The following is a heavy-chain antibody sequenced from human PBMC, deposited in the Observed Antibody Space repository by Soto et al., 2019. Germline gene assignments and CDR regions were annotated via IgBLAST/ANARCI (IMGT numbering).Heavy chain of an antibody. J-gene: IGHJ4*02. CDR3: ARGGNYYDSSGYSGDFDY. Sequence: AASVKVSCKASGYTFTSYGISWVRQAPGQGLEWMGWISAYNGNTNYAQKLQGRVTMTTDTSTSTAYMELRSLRSDDTAVYYCARGGNYYDSSGYSGDFDYWGQGTLVTVSS. D-gene: IGHD3-22*01. CDR1: GYTFTSYG. CDR2: ISAYNGNT. V-gene: IGHV1-18*01.